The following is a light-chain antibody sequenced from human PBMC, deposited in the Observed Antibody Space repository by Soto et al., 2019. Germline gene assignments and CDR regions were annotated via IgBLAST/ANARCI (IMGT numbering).Light chain of an antibody. CDR3: QQYGSSPRT. CDR1: QSVSSSY. CDR2: GAS. J-gene: IGKJ1*01. Sequence: IVLTQSPGTLSFSPGEIATLSFRASQSVSSSYLAWYQQKPGQAPRLLIYGASSRATGIPDRFSGSGSGTDFTLTISRLEPEDFAVYYCQQYGSSPRTLGQGTKVDIK. V-gene: IGKV3-20*01.